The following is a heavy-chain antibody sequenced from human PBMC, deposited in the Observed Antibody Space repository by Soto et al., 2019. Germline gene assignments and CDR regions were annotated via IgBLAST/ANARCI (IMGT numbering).Heavy chain of an antibody. Sequence: QVQLVQSGAEVKKPGSSVKVSCKASGGTFSSYAISWVRQAPGQGLEWMGGIIPIFGTANYAQKFQGSVTITADEPTSKAYMELSSLRSEDTAVYYCATYSSGYYYGYFDLWGRCTLVTVSS. V-gene: IGHV1-69*12. CDR2: IIPIFGTA. CDR3: ATYSSGYYYGYFDL. J-gene: IGHJ2*01. CDR1: GGTFSSYA. D-gene: IGHD3-22*01.